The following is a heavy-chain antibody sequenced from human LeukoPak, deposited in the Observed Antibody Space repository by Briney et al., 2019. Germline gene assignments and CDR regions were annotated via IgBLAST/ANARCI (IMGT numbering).Heavy chain of an antibody. CDR3: ARGRPYGDYFDY. CDR2: LNPSGTT. V-gene: IGHV4-61*02. J-gene: IGHJ4*02. D-gene: IGHD4-17*01. Sequence: PSETLSLTCGVSHYFIRSSDYYWGWIRQPAGKGLEWIGRLNPSGTTNYNSSLESRVTISADTSENQFSLKLSSVTAADTAVYYCARGRPYGDYFDYWGQGALVTVSS. CDR1: HYFIRSSDYY.